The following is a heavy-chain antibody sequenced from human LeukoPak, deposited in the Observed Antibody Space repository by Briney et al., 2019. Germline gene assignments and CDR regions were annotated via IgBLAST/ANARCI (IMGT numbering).Heavy chain of an antibody. D-gene: IGHD3-10*01. CDR2: INAGNGNT. CDR3: ARDPPEYHYGSGSYGY. J-gene: IGHJ4*02. CDR1: GYTFTSYA. V-gene: IGHV1-3*01. Sequence: GASVKVSCKASGYTFTSYAMHWVRQAPGQRLEWMGWINAGNGNTKYSQKFQGRVTITRDTSASTAYMELSSLRSEDTAVYYCARDPPEYHYGSGSYGYWGQGTLVTVSS.